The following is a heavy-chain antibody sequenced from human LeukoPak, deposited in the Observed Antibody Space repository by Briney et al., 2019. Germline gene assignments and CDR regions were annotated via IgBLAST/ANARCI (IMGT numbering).Heavy chain of an antibody. V-gene: IGHV3-23*01. J-gene: IGHJ3*02. CDR2: ISGSGGST. Sequence: GGSLRLSCAASGFTFSSYVMSWVRQAPGKGLEWVSAISGSGGSTYYADSVKGRFTISRDNSKNTLYLQMNSLRAEDTAVYYCAKGVTTVVTPSFAFDIWGQGTMVTVSS. CDR3: AKGVTTVVTPSFAFDI. D-gene: IGHD4-23*01. CDR1: GFTFSSYV.